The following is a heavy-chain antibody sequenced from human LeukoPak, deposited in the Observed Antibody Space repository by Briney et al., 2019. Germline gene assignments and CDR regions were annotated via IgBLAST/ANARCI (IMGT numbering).Heavy chain of an antibody. CDR1: GYTLTELS. D-gene: IGHD2-8*01. Sequence: ASVKVSCKVSGYTLTELSMHWVRQVPGKGLEWMGGFDPEDGETIYAQKFQGRVTITEDTSTDTAYMELSSLRSEDTAVYYCATADCTNGVCYWGVEFDYWGQGTLVTVSS. J-gene: IGHJ4*02. CDR3: ATADCTNGVCYWGVEFDY. V-gene: IGHV1-24*01. CDR2: FDPEDGET.